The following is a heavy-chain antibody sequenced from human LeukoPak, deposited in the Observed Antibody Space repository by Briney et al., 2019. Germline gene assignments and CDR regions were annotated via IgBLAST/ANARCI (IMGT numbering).Heavy chain of an antibody. J-gene: IGHJ3*02. CDR1: TYTLTGYY. CDR3: ARDRERYYNILTGYSRVGAFDI. D-gene: IGHD3-9*01. V-gene: IGHV1-2*02. CDR2: INPNSGGT. Sequence: ASVKVSCKASTYTLTGYYMHWLRQAPGQGLEWMGWINPNSGGTNYAQKFQGRVTMTRDTSISTAYMELSRLRSDDTAVYYCARDRERYYNILTGYSRVGAFDIWGQGTMVTVSS.